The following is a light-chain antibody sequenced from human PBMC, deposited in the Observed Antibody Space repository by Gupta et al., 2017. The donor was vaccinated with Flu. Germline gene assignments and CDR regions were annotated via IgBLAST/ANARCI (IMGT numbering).Light chain of an antibody. Sequence: DIQMTQSPSSLSASVGDRVTITCRASQTISNYLNWYQQKPGKAPKLLICAASSLQSGVPSRFSGSGSGTDFTLTISSLQPEDFATYYCQQSYSTPHTFGQGTKVEIK. CDR3: QQSYSTPHT. J-gene: IGKJ1*01. CDR1: QTISNY. CDR2: AAS. V-gene: IGKV1-39*01.